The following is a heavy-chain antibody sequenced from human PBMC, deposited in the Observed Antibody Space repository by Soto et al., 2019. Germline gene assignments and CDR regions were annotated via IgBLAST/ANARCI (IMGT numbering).Heavy chain of an antibody. J-gene: IGHJ1*01. CDR3: ARGPRTQLWLPFAH. D-gene: IGHD2-21*01. Sequence: GASVKVSCKDSGFTFTSSAVQWVRQARGQRLEWIGWIVVGSGNTNYAQKLHERVTMTTDTSISTAFSKLASLRPDDTAIYYCARGPRTQLWLPFAHWGQGTLVTVSS. V-gene: IGHV1-58*01. CDR2: IVVGSGNT. CDR1: GFTFTSSA.